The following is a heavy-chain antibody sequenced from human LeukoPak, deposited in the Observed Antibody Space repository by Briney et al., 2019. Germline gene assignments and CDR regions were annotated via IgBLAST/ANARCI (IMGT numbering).Heavy chain of an antibody. CDR1: GGTFSSYA. J-gene: IGHJ6*03. CDR3: AREGYDFWSGPRQDYYYMDV. V-gene: IGHV1-69*13. Sequence: GASVKVSCKASGGTFSSYAISWVRQAPGQGLEWMGGIIPIFGTANYAQKFQGRVTITADESTSTAYMELSSLRSEDTAVYYCAREGYDFWSGPRQDYYYMDVWGKGTTVTVSS. CDR2: IIPIFGTA. D-gene: IGHD3-3*01.